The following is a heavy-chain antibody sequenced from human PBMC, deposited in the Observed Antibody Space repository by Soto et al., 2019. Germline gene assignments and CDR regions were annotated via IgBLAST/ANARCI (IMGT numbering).Heavy chain of an antibody. J-gene: IGHJ3*01. V-gene: IGHV4-59*01. Sequence: QVQLQESGPGLVRPSEILSLTCTVSGVSISRYYWSWIRQPPGKGLEWIGCIYYSGSTNYSPSLKSRVTISVDTSKNQFSLKLSSVTAADTAVYYCARDLHYYDSSGYPRVEAFDLWGQGTMLTVSS. D-gene: IGHD3-22*01. CDR3: ARDLHYYDSSGYPRVEAFDL. CDR1: GVSISRYY. CDR2: IYYSGST.